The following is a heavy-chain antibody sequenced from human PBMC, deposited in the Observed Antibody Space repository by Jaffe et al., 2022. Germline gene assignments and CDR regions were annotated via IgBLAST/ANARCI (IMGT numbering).Heavy chain of an antibody. V-gene: IGHV3-49*04. CDR2: IRSKAYGGTT. CDR1: GFTFGDYA. J-gene: IGHJ4*02. D-gene: IGHD3-22*01. CDR3: TSRTYYYDSSGYSRNLFDY. Sequence: EVQLVESGGGLVQPGRSLRLSCTASGFTFGDYAMSWVRQAPGKGLEWVGFIRSKAYGGTTEYAASVKGRFTISRDDSKSIAYLQMNSLKTEDTAVYYCTSRTYYYDSSGYSRNLFDYWGQGTLVTVSS.